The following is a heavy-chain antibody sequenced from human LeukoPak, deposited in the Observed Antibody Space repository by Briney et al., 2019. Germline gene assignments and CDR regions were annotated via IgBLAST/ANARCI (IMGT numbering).Heavy chain of an antibody. CDR1: GFTFSGSH. CDR3: AKRYCSSTSCYKAAFDI. J-gene: IGHJ3*02. Sequence: SGGSLRLSCAASGFTFSGSHMHWVRQAPGKGLEWVALICYDGSVKYNADSVKGRDSVKGRFTISRDNSKNTLYLQMNSLRAEDTAVYYCAKRYCSSTSCYKAAFDIWGQGTMVTVSS. D-gene: IGHD2-2*02. CDR2: ICYDGSVK. V-gene: IGHV3-30*02.